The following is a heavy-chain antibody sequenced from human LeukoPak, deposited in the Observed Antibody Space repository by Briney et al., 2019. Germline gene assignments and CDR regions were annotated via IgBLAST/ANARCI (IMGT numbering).Heavy chain of an antibody. CDR1: GFTVSSNY. Sequence: QSGGSLRLSCAASGFTVSSNYMTWVRQAPGKGLDWVSVIYSGGSTYYADSVKGRFTISRDNSKNTLYLQMNSLRAEDTAVYYCTRNWGSDNWFDPWGQGTLVTVSS. CDR3: TRNWGSDNWFDP. CDR2: IYSGGST. J-gene: IGHJ5*02. V-gene: IGHV3-53*01. D-gene: IGHD7-27*01.